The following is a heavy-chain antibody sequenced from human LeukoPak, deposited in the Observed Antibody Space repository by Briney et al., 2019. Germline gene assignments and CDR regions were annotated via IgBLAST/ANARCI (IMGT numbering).Heavy chain of an antibody. CDR3: SSTRDWFDP. CDR2: TKNKTNRGTT. Sequence: RTGGSLRLSCAASGFTFSDYAMTWVRQAPGKGLEWVGFTKNKTNRGTTEYAASVKGRSTISRDDSKSIAYLQMNSLKTVRGRGRYGSSTRDWFDPWGQGTLVTVSS. V-gene: IGHV3-49*04. D-gene: IGHD1-26*01. J-gene: IGHJ5*02. CDR1: GFTFSDYA.